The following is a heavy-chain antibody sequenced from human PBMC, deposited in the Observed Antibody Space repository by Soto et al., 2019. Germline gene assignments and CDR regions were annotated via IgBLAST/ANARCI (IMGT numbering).Heavy chain of an antibody. Sequence: EEQLLESGGGVVQRGGSLRPSCAASGFIFSNYAMTWVRQAPGKGLEWVSRISGRGGSTYYADSVKGRLTMSRDNSKNTLYLQMNSLSAEDTAIYYCARRAGVAVVWYYDRWGRGTLVTV. CDR3: ARRAGVAVVWYYDR. J-gene: IGHJ2*01. CDR1: GFIFSNYA. V-gene: IGHV3-23*01. CDR2: ISGRGGST. D-gene: IGHD2-8*01.